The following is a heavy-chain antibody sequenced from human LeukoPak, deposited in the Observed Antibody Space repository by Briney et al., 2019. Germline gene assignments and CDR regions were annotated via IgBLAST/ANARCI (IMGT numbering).Heavy chain of an antibody. CDR1: GFTFSGYS. D-gene: IGHD1-26*01. J-gene: IGHJ3*02. CDR2: ISSSSSYI. V-gene: IGHV3-21*01. CDR3: ARDDLVGAYRGGAFDI. Sequence: TGGSLRLSCAASGFTFSGYSMNWVRQAPGKGLEWVSSISSSSSYIYYADSVKGRFTISRDNAKNSLYLQMNSLRAEDTAVYYCARDDLVGAYRGGAFDIWGQGTMVTVSS.